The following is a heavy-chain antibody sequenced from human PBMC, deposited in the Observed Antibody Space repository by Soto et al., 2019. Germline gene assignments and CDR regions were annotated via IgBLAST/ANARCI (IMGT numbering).Heavy chain of an antibody. V-gene: IGHV4-61*08. CDR3: ARGHSSSWSERWFDP. CDR2: IYYSGST. D-gene: IGHD6-13*01. J-gene: IGHJ5*02. CDR1: GGSISSGGYY. Sequence: SETLSLTCTVSGGSISSGGYYWSWIRQHPGKGLEWIGYIYYSGSTNYNPSLKSRVTISVDTSKNQFPLKLSSVTAADTAVYYCARGHSSSWSERWFDPWGQGTLVTVSS.